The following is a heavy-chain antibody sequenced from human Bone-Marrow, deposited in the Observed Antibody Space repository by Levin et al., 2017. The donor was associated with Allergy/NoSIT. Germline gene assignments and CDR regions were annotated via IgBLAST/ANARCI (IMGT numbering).Heavy chain of an antibody. CDR2: IWYDGSNK. CDR3: ARGDISGWSSYSYNLDV. Sequence: GGSLRLSCAASGFTFHTFGMHWVRQAPGKGLEWVAVIWYDGSNKYYADSVKGRFTISRDDSKRTLHLQMDTVRAEATAVYYCARGDISGWSSYSYNLDVWGPGTTVTVSS. CDR1: GFTFHTFG. J-gene: IGHJ6*02. V-gene: IGHV3-33*03. D-gene: IGHD6-19*01.